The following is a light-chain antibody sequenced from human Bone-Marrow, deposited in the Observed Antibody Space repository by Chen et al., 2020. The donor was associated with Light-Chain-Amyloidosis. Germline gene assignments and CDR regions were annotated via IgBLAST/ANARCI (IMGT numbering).Light chain of an antibody. J-gene: IGLJ2*01. Sequence: SYELTQPPSVSVSPGQTARITCSGDDLPTKYAYWYQQKPGQAPVLVIPRDTERPSGISERFSGSSSRTTATLTISGVQAEDEADYHCQSADSSGTYEVIFGGGTKLTVL. CDR1: DLPTKY. CDR2: RDT. CDR3: QSADSSGTYEVI. V-gene: IGLV3-25*03.